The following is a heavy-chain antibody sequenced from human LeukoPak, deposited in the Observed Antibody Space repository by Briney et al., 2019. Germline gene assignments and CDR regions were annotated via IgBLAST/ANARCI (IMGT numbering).Heavy chain of an antibody. CDR1: GFTFSSYA. Sequence: GGSLRLSCAASGFTFSSYAMSWVRQAPGKGLEWVSAISGSGGSTYYADSVKGRFTISRDNSKNTLYLQMNSLRAEDTAVYYCAKRSLGLVIMTSFYYGMDVWGQGTTVTVSS. CDR3: AKRSLGLVIMTSFYYGMDV. J-gene: IGHJ6*02. CDR2: ISGSGGST. D-gene: IGHD3-9*01. V-gene: IGHV3-23*01.